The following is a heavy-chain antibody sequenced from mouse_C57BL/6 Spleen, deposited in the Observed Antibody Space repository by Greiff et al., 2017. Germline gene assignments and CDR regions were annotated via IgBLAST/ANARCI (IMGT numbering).Heavy chain of an antibody. J-gene: IGHJ2*01. D-gene: IGHD2-3*01. CDR3: SSLYEGSYGNYFCY. Sequence: EVKVVESGGGLVKPGGSLKLSCAASGFTFSSYAMSWVRQTPEKRLEWVATISDGGSYTYYPDNVKGRFTISRDNAKNNRYLQMSHLESEDTARLYCSSLYEGSYGNYFCYGGQGTTLTFSS. CDR2: ISDGGSYT. V-gene: IGHV5-4*03. CDR1: GFTFSSYA.